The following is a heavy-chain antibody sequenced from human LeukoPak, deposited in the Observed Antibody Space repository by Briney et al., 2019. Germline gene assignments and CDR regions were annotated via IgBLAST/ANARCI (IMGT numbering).Heavy chain of an antibody. CDR1: GFTFSSYS. Sequence: GRSLRLSCAASGFTFSSYSMNWVRQAPGKGLEWVSGINSNGDEIHYADSVRGRFTISRDNSNNALYLQMDSLRAEDTAVYYCANWIGSSSRDYWGQGTLVTVSS. V-gene: IGHV3-23*01. CDR3: ANWIGSSSRDY. D-gene: IGHD6-6*01. J-gene: IGHJ4*02. CDR2: INSNGDEI.